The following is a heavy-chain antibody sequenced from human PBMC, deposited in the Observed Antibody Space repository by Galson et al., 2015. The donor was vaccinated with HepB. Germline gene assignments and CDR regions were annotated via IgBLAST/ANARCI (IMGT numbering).Heavy chain of an antibody. D-gene: IGHD1-1*01. V-gene: IGHV3-33*01. CDR2: IWYDGSNK. J-gene: IGHJ4*02. Sequence: SLRLSCAASGFTFSSYGFHWVRQTPGKGLEWVAVIWYDGSNKYYADSVRDRFTISRDDSKNTLYLQMDSLRAEDTAVYYCAREAGQSTTQDYWGQGTLVTVSS. CDR1: GFTFSSYG. CDR3: AREAGQSTTQDY.